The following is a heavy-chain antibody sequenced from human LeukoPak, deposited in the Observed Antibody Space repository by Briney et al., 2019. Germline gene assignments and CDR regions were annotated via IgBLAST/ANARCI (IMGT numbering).Heavy chain of an antibody. V-gene: IGHV3-74*01. J-gene: IGHJ4*02. Sequence: PGGSLRLSCAASGFTFSSYWMYWVRQAPGKGLVWVSRINTDGSTTSYADSVKGRFTISRDNSKNTLYLQMNSLRAEDTAIYYCAKEYTGTFSPFPSYFDNWGQGTLVTVSS. D-gene: IGHD1-26*01. CDR1: GFTFSSYW. CDR3: AKEYTGTFSPFPSYFDN. CDR2: INTDGSTT.